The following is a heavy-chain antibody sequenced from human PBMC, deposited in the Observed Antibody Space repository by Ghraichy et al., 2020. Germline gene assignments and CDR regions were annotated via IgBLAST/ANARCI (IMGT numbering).Heavy chain of an antibody. J-gene: IGHJ3*02. CDR1: GFTFRSYA. Sequence: GESLNISCAASGFTFRSYAISWVRQAPGKGLEWVSGISASGGGTYYADSVKGRFTISRDNSKNTVYLQMDSLRAEDTAVYYCAKTNTAMVKGAFDIWGQGTMVTVSS. CDR3: AKTNTAMVKGAFDI. V-gene: IGHV3-23*01. CDR2: ISASGGGT. D-gene: IGHD5-18*01.